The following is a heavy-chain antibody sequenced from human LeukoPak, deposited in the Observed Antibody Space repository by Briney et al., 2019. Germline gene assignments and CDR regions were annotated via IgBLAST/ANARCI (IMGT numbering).Heavy chain of an antibody. V-gene: IGHV3-48*01. CDR2: ISSSSSTI. D-gene: IGHD3-10*01. CDR1: GSTFSSYS. J-gene: IGHJ4*02. Sequence: PGGSLRLSCAASGSTFSSYSMNWVRQAPGKGLEWVSYISSSSSTIYYADSVKGRFTISRDNAKNSLYLQMNSLRAEDTAVYYCARGEQLLWFGEGGDYFDYWGQGTLVTVSS. CDR3: ARGEQLLWFGEGGDYFDY.